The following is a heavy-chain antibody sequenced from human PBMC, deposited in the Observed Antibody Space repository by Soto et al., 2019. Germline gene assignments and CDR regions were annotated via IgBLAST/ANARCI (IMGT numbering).Heavy chain of an antibody. J-gene: IGHJ4*02. D-gene: IGHD3-9*01. Sequence: PSETLSLTCTVSGGSISTYYWSWIRQPPGKGLEWIGYIYYSGSTNYNPSLKSRVTISVDTSKNQFSLKLSSVTAADTAVYYCARGVYDFLTGYYKTAYFDYWGQGTLVTVSS. CDR1: GGSISTYY. CDR3: ARGVYDFLTGYYKTAYFDY. CDR2: IYYSGST. V-gene: IGHV4-59*01.